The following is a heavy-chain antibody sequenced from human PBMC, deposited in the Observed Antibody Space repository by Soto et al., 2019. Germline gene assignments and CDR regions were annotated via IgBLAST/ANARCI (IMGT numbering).Heavy chain of an antibody. CDR1: GGSFNGYY. J-gene: IGHJ4*02. D-gene: IGHD6-19*01. V-gene: IGHV4-34*01. CDR3: ARTRIAVAGTPPNY. Sequence: PSETLSLTCAVFGGSFNGYYWSWIRQPPGKGLEWIGEINHSGSTNYNPSLKSRVTISVDTSKNQFSLKLSSVTAADTAVYYCARTRIAVAGTPPNYWGQETLVTVSS. CDR2: INHSGST.